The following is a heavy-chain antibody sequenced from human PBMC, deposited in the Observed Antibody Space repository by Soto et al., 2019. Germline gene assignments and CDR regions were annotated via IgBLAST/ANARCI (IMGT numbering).Heavy chain of an antibody. D-gene: IGHD1-1*01. Sequence: PGGTMRLSCVTSGFSFGSICMHRVRQPPGKRLAWVALMSSDGNHQYYGDSVKGRFTISRDTSKNTLYLQMNRLRPNESAVFYCVNDRFHSIFDVWGQGTMVTV. V-gene: IGHV3-33*05. J-gene: IGHJ3*01. CDR1: GFSFGSIC. CDR3: VNDRFHSIFDV. CDR2: MSSDGNHQ.